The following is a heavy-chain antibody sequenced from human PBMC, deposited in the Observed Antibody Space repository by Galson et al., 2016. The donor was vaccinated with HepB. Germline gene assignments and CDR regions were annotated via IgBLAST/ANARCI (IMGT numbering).Heavy chain of an antibody. CDR2: ISGSGGSI. Sequence: SLRLSCAASGFPFNTYAMTWVRQAPGKGLEWVATISGSGGSIYYADSVKGRFTISRDNSKNTLFLQMKRLRDEDTALYYCAKYRSATYYTDYFEYWGQGTLVTVSS. J-gene: IGHJ4*02. V-gene: IGHV3-23*01. CDR3: AKYRSATYYTDYFEY. D-gene: IGHD1-26*01. CDR1: GFPFNTYA.